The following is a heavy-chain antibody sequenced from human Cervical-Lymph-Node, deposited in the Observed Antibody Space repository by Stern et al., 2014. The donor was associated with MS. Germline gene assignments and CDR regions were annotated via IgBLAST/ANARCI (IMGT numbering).Heavy chain of an antibody. J-gene: IGHJ6*02. CDR1: GLTVSNNY. V-gene: IGHV3-53*04. D-gene: IGHD2-21*02. CDR3: AREGGDDDYYYGLDV. CDR2: LYASGTT. Sequence: VQLVESGGGLVQPGGSLRLSCAASGLTVSNNYMSWVRQAPGKGLEWVSLLYASGTTSYGESGKGRVIISRHNSKNTLYLQMNSLRPDDTAVYYCAREGGDDDYYYGLDVWGQGTTVTVSS.